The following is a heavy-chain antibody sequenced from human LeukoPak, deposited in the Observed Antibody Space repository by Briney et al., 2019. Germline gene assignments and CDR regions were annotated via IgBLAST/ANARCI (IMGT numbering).Heavy chain of an antibody. J-gene: IGHJ4*02. CDR2: ISSSGSTI. D-gene: IGHD3-22*01. CDR1: GFTFSSYE. V-gene: IGHV3-48*03. CDR3: ARSGVGGPYYYDSSGYGY. Sequence: GGSLRLSCAASGFTFSSYEMNWVRQAPGKGLEWVSYISSSGSTIYYADSVKGRFTISRDNAKNSLYLQMNSLGAEDTAVYYCARSGVGGPYYYDSSGYGYWGQGTLVTVSS.